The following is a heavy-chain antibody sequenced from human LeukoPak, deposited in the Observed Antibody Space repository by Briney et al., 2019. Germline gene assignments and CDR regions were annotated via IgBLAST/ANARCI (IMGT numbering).Heavy chain of an antibody. Sequence: GGSLRLSCAASGFTFSNYAMSWVRQPPGKGLEWVSVIYSGGSTYYADSVKGRFTISRDNSKNTLYLQMNSLRAEDTAVYYCARPLVYYYYGMDVWGQGTTVTVSS. V-gene: IGHV3-66*04. CDR2: IYSGGST. J-gene: IGHJ6*02. CDR3: ARPLVYYYYGMDV. CDR1: GFTFSNYA. D-gene: IGHD6-13*01.